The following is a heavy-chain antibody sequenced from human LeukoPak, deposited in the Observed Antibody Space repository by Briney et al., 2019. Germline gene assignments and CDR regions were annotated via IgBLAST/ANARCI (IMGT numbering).Heavy chain of an antibody. Sequence: SQTLSLTCAISGDSVSSNSAASNWIRQSPSRGLEWLGRSYYRSKWYNGYAVSVKSRVTINPDTSKNQFSLQLNSVTPEDTAVYYCARLFSSAYDTSFDYWGQGTLVTVSS. CDR1: GDSVSSNSAA. D-gene: IGHD5-12*01. V-gene: IGHV6-1*01. CDR2: SYYRSKWYN. CDR3: ARLFSSAYDTSFDY. J-gene: IGHJ4*02.